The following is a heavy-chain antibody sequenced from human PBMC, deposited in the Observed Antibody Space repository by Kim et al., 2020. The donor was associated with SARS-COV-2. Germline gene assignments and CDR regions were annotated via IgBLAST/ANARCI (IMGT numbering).Heavy chain of an antibody. J-gene: IGHJ4*02. CDR2: ITSSSTYT. CDR3: ARRGNSWYSQIDY. Sequence: GGSLRLSCAASGFTFSDYYMSWIRQAPGKGLEWVSYITSSSTYTNYADSVKGRFTISRDNAGNSLYLQMNTLRAEDTAVYYCARRGNSWYSQIDYWGQGTLVTVSS. CDR1: GFTFSDYY. D-gene: IGHD6-13*01. V-gene: IGHV3-11*03.